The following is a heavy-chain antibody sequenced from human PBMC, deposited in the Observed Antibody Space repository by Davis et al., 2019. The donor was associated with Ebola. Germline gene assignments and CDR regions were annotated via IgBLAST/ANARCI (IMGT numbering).Heavy chain of an antibody. CDR1: GFTFSNYD. V-gene: IGHV3-48*02. D-gene: IGHD3-10*01. Sequence: GGSLRLSCAASGFTFSNYDMNWVRQAPGKGLEWVSNINAGSSPKSYADSVKGRFTISRDNAKNSLYLQMKSLGDEDTAVYYCVREWFGETDWGQGTLVTVSS. CDR3: VREWFGETD. J-gene: IGHJ4*02. CDR2: INAGSSPK.